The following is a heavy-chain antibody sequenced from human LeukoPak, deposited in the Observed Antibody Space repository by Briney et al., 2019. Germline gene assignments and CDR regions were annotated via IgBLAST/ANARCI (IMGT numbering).Heavy chain of an antibody. CDR3: AREQPADNYYGMDV. Sequence: ASVKVSCKASGYTFTGYYMHWVQQAPGQGLEWMGRINPNSGGTNYAQKFQGRVTMTRDTSISTAYMELSSLRSDDTAVYYCAREQPADNYYGMDVWGQGTTVTVSS. CDR1: GYTFTGYY. D-gene: IGHD2-2*01. J-gene: IGHJ6*02. V-gene: IGHV1-2*06. CDR2: INPNSGGT.